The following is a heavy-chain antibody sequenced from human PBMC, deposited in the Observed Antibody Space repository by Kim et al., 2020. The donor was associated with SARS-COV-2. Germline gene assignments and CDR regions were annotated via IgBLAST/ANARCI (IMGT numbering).Heavy chain of an antibody. CDR1: GGTFSSYA. D-gene: IGHD3-10*01. CDR3: ARVDTEAPDYYGSGTVFDYYYMDV. CDR2: IIHILGIA. J-gene: IGHJ6*03. Sequence: SVKVSCKASGGTFSSYAISWVRQAPGQGLEWMGRIIHILGIANYAQKFQGRVTITADKSTSTAYMELSSLRSEDTAVYYCARVDTEAPDYYGSGTVFDYYYMDVWGKGTTVTVSS. V-gene: IGHV1-69*04.